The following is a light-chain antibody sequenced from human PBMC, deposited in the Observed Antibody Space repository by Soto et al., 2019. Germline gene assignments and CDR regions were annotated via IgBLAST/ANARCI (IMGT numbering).Light chain of an antibody. CDR3: QSYESSLSGWV. CDR1: SSNIGAGYA. V-gene: IGLV1-40*01. CDR2: GKS. Sequence: QSVLTQPPSVSGAPGQRVTISCTGSSSNIGAGYAVHWYQQLPGTAPKLLTYGKSNRPSGVPGRFSGSKSGTSASLAITGLRAEDEADYYCQSYESSLSGWVFGGGTKLTVL. J-gene: IGLJ3*02.